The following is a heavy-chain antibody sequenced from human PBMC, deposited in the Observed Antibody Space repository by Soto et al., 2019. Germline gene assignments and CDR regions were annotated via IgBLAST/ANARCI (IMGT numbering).Heavy chain of an antibody. CDR3: ASQAFDY. Sequence: LRLSCTASGFIFRDYGMQWVRQAPGKGLEWLAFIWHDGSKKYYADSLKGRFTISRDNSKNTMYLQMSSPTVEDTAVYYCASQAFDYWGQGTLVTVSA. V-gene: IGHV3-33*01. CDR1: GFIFRDYG. CDR2: IWHDGSKK. J-gene: IGHJ4*02.